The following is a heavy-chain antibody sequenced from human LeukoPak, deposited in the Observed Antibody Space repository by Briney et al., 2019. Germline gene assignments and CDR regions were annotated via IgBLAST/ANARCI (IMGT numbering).Heavy chain of an antibody. J-gene: IGHJ5*02. CDR2: MNPNSGNT. CDR3: ARVSSGWYGDNWFDP. V-gene: IGHV1-8*01. D-gene: IGHD6-19*01. CDR1: GYTFTSYD. Sequence: ASVKVSCKASGYTFTSYDINWVRQATGQGLEWMGWMNPNSGNTGYAQKFQGRVTMTRNTSISTAYMELSSLRSEDTAVYYCARVSSGWYGDNWFDPWGQGTLVTVSS.